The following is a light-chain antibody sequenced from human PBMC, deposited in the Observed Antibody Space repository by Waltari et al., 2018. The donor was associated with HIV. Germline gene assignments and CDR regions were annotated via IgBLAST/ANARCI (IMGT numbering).Light chain of an antibody. CDR3: QVWDSSTVI. J-gene: IGLJ1*01. CDR2: KNI. Sequence: SYQLTQPPSLSVAPGQTATITCGGDYIGTKNVRLYQQKPGQAPLLVIFKNINRPSGIPERFSGSNSGNTAILTISAAQVADEADYYCQVWDSSTVIFGSGTTVTV. CDR1: YIGTKN. V-gene: IGLV3-9*01.